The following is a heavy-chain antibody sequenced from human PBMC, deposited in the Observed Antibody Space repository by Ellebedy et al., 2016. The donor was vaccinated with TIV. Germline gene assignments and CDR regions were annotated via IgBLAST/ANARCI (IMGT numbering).Heavy chain of an antibody. CDR3: ARELGFSSSLWYFDY. Sequence: SETLSLTCIVSGGSISSYYWSWIRQPPGKGLEWIGYIYYSGSTNYNPSLKSRVTITVDTSKNQFSLKLSSVTAADTAVYYCARELGFSSSLWYFDYWGQGTLVTVSS. D-gene: IGHD6-6*01. CDR2: IYYSGST. CDR1: GGSISSYY. J-gene: IGHJ4*02. V-gene: IGHV4-59*01.